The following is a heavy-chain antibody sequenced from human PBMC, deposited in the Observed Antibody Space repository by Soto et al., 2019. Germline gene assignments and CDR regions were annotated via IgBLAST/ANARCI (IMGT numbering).Heavy chain of an antibody. Sequence: ASVKVSCKASGYTFTSYGISWVRQAPGQGLEWMGWISAYNGNTNYAQKLQGRVTMTTDTSTSTAYMELRSLRSDDTAVYYCARSSLYYDFWSGYYFPFGYWGQGTPVTVSS. CDR1: GYTFTSYG. V-gene: IGHV1-18*04. CDR2: ISAYNGNT. CDR3: ARSSLYYDFWSGYYFPFGY. J-gene: IGHJ4*02. D-gene: IGHD3-3*01.